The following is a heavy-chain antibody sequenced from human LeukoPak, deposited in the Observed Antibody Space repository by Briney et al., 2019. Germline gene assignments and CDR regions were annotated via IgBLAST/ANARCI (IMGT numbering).Heavy chain of an antibody. CDR3: ARVDYCSSTSCYNYYYYYMDV. D-gene: IGHD2-2*01. Sequence: PSETLSLTCAVSGYSIGSGYYWGWIRQPPGKGLEWIGSIYHSGNTYYNPSLKSRVTISVDTSKDQFSLNLNSVTAADTAVYYCARVDYCSSTSCYNYYYYYMDVWGKGTTVTVSS. CDR1: GYSIGSGYY. V-gene: IGHV4-38-2*01. CDR2: IYHSGNT. J-gene: IGHJ6*03.